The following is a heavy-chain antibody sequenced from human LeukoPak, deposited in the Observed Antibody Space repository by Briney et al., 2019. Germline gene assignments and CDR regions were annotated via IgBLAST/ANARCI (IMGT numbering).Heavy chain of an antibody. CDR2: IIPIFGTT. J-gene: IGHJ1*01. Sequence: ASVKVSCKASGGTFSSYAISWVRQAPGQGLEWMGGIIPIFGTTNYAQNFQGRVTITADESTSTAYMELSSLRSEDTAVYYCARSRELLGCFQHRGQGTLVTVSS. D-gene: IGHD1-26*01. V-gene: IGHV1-69*01. CDR3: ARSRELLGCFQH. CDR1: GGTFSSYA.